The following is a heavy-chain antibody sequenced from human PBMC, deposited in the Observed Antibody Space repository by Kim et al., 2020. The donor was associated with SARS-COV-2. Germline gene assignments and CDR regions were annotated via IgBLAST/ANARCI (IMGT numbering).Heavy chain of an antibody. V-gene: IGHV3-33*01. J-gene: IGHJ4*02. CDR3: ARDFFVDYFDY. Sequence: KKYNTDSLNSRFTISRDNSKNTLYLQMNSLGAGDTAVYYCARDFFVDYFDYWGQGTLVTVSS. D-gene: IGHD3-3*01. CDR2: KK.